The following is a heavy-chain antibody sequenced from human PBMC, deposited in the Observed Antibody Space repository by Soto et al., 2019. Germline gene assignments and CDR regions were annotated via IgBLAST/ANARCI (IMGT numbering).Heavy chain of an antibody. CDR1: GGSFSGYY. V-gene: IGHV4-34*01. Sequence: SETLSLTCAVYGGSFSGYYWSWIRQPPGKGLEWIGEINHSGSTNYNPSLKSRVTISGDTSKNQFSLKLSSVTAADTAVYYCATGYCSSTSCYGGGWFDPWGQGTLVTVSS. J-gene: IGHJ5*02. CDR2: INHSGST. D-gene: IGHD2-2*01. CDR3: ATGYCSSTSCYGGGWFDP.